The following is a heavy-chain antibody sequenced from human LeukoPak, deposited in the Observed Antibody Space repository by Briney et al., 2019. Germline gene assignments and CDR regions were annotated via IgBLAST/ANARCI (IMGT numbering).Heavy chain of an antibody. CDR2: INPNSGGT. CDR1: GYTFTGYY. V-gene: IGHV1-2*04. Sequence: ASVNVSRMHSGYTFTGYYMHWVRPAPGQGVARVGCINPNSGGTNYTQKSQGWVTMTRDPSISTASMELSRLRSDDTAVYYCPRGLAMTSASETCGPGTTVTVSS. J-gene: IGHJ3*02. CDR3: PRGLAMTSASET. D-gene: IGHD2-2*01.